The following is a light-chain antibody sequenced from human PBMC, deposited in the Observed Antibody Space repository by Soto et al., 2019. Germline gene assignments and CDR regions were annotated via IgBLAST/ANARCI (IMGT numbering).Light chain of an antibody. Sequence: QAVVTQPPSASGTPGQRVTISCSGRSANIGNNYVCWYQQLPGTAPKLLIYSNNQRPSGVPARFSGSKSGTSASLAISGLRSEDEADYFCCSYSCTSTLRVFGTGTKLTVL. J-gene: IGLJ1*01. V-gene: IGLV1-47*02. CDR1: SANIGNNY. CDR3: CSYSCTSTLRV. CDR2: SNN.